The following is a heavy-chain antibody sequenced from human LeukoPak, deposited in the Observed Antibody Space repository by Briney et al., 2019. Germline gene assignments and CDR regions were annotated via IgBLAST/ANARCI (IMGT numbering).Heavy chain of an antibody. CDR3: ARDSAMVRGVRNYYYYMDV. CDR2: INSDGSST. Sequence: GGSLRLSCAASGFSFSTTWMHWVRQVPGKGRVWISRINSDGSSTIYADSVKGRFTISRDNAKNMLYLQMNSLRAEDTAVYSCARDSAMVRGVRNYYYYMDVWGKGTTVTVSS. J-gene: IGHJ6*03. D-gene: IGHD3-10*01. CDR1: GFSFSTTW. V-gene: IGHV3-74*01.